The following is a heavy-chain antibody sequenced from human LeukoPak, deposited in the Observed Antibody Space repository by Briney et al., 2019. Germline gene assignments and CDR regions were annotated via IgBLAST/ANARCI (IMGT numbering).Heavy chain of an antibody. Sequence: ASVKVSCKASGGTFSSYAISWVRQAPGQGLEWMGVIIPIFGTANYAQKFQGRVTITADESTSTAYMELSSLRSEDTAVYYCARSWHCSSTSCYSDWFDPWGQGTLVTVSS. CDR3: ARSWHCSSTSCYSDWFDP. V-gene: IGHV1-69*13. CDR1: GGTFSSYA. CDR2: IIPIFGTA. J-gene: IGHJ5*02. D-gene: IGHD2-2*01.